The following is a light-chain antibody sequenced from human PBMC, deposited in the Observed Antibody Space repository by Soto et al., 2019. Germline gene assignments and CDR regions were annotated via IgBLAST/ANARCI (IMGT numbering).Light chain of an antibody. CDR3: SSYAGSSKPGV. J-gene: IGLJ1*01. V-gene: IGLV2-8*01. CDR2: EVN. CDR1: SSDVGTYHY. Sequence: QSALTQPPSASGSPGQSVTISCTGTSSDVGTYHYVSWYQQHPGKAPKLIIYEVNKRPSGVPDRFPGSKSGNTASLTVSGLQAEDEATYYGSSYAGSSKPGVFGTGTKVTVL.